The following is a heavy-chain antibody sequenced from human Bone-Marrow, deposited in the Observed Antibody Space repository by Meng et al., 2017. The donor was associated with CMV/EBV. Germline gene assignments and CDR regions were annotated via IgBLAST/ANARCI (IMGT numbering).Heavy chain of an antibody. CDR2: ISSSGSTI. CDR1: GFTFSDYY. J-gene: IGHJ6*02. V-gene: IGHV3-11*01. Sequence: GGSLKISCAASGFTFSDYYMSWIRQAPGKGLEWVSYISSSGSTIYYADSVKGRFTISRDNAKNSLYLQMNSLRAEDTAVYYCARDIVATYYYYGMDVWGQGTTVTVSS. D-gene: IGHD5-12*01. CDR3: ARDIVATYYYYGMDV.